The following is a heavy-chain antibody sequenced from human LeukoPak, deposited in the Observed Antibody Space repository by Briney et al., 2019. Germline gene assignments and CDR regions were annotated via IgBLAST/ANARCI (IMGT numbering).Heavy chain of an antibody. CDR3: ARDSGSYEDVWFDP. Sequence: SGGSLRLSCAASGFTFSSYSMNWVRQAPGKGLEWVSSISSSSYIYYADSVKGRFTIPRDNAKNSLYLQMNSLRAEDTAVYYCARDSGSYEDVWFDPWGQGTLVTVSS. D-gene: IGHD1-26*01. J-gene: IGHJ5*02. V-gene: IGHV3-21*01. CDR1: GFTFSSYS. CDR2: ISSSSYI.